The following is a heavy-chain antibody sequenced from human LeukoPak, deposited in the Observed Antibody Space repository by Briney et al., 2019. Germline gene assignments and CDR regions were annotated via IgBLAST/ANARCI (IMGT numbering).Heavy chain of an antibody. CDR2: IYYTGST. V-gene: IGHV4-59*12. CDR1: RGSISNYY. D-gene: IGHD6-6*01. Sequence: SETLSLTCTVSRGSISNYYWSWIRQPPGKGLEWIGYIYYTGSTIYNPSLKSRVTISVDRSKNQLSLKLSSVTAADTAVYYCARGVEKPARFAVWGKGTTVTVSS. J-gene: IGHJ6*04. CDR3: ARGVEKPARFAV.